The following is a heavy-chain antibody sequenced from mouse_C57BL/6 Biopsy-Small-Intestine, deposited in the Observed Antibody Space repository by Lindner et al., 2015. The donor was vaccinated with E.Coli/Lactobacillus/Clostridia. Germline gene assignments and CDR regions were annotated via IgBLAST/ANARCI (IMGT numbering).Heavy chain of an antibody. CDR1: GYTFTEYT. V-gene: IGHV1-62-2*01. CDR2: FYPGSGSI. Sequence: VQLQESGAELVKPGASVKLSCKASGYTFTEYTIHWVKQRSGQGLEWIGWFYPGSGSIKCNEKFKDKATLTADKSSSTVYMELSRLTSEDSAVYFCARHALYYYGSSYYFDYWGQGTTLTVSS. J-gene: IGHJ2*01. D-gene: IGHD1-1*01. CDR3: ARHALYYYGSSYYFDY.